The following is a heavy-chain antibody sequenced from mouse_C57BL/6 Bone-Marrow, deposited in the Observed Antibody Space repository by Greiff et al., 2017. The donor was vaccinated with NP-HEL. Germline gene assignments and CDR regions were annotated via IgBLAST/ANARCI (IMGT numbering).Heavy chain of an antibody. CDR1: GYTFTSYW. D-gene: IGHD2-14*01. CDR3: ARGYDDWYFDV. J-gene: IGHJ1*03. CDR2: IDPSDSET. Sequence: VQLRQPGAELVRPGSSVKLSCKASGYTFTSYWMHWVKQRPIQGLEWIGNIDPSDSETHYNQKFKDKATLTVDKSSSTAYMQLSSLTSEDSAVYYCARGYDDWYFDVWGTGTTVTVSS. V-gene: IGHV1-52*01.